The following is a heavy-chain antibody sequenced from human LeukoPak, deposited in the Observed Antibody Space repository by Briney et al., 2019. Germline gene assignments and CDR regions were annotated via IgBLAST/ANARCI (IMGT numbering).Heavy chain of an antibody. J-gene: IGHJ4*01. CDR2: VKGKTDGAAP. CDR1: GFTFSSYG. CDR3: ITEHN. Sequence: GGSLRLSCAASGFTFSSYGMHWVRQAPGKGLEWVGRVKGKTDGAAPDYAAPVKGRFSISTYDSRDTLYLQMRGLKTEDTAVYYCITEHNWGHGTLVTVSS. D-gene: IGHD2-21*01. V-gene: IGHV3-15*01.